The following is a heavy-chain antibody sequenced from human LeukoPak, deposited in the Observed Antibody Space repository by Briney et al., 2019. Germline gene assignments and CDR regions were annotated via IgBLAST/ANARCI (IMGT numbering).Heavy chain of an antibody. CDR1: GFTFSSYD. J-gene: IGHJ6*02. Sequence: GGSLRLSCAASGFTFSSYDFHWVRQATGKGLEWVSAIGTAGGTHYPGSVKGRFTISRDNAKNSLYLQMNSLRAEDTAVYYCARSWLVYYWYYGMDVWGQGTTVTVSS. CDR2: IGTAGGT. V-gene: IGHV3-13*01. CDR3: ARSWLVYYWYYGMDV. D-gene: IGHD5/OR15-5a*01.